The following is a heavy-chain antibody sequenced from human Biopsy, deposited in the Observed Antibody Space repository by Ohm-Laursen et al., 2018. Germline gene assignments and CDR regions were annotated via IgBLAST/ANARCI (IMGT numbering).Heavy chain of an antibody. CDR2: IYYDGIT. CDR1: GYSVTNDYY. D-gene: IGHD5-12*01. CDR3: ARVAGGYAYYYDMDV. J-gene: IGHJ6*02. Sequence: SETLSLTCVASGYSVTNDYYWGWIRQPPGKGLEWIGNIYYDGITYYNPSLKSRVAMSVDTSKNQFSLRLTSVTAADTAVYYCARVAGGYAYYYDMDVWGQGTTVIVSS. V-gene: IGHV4-38-2*01.